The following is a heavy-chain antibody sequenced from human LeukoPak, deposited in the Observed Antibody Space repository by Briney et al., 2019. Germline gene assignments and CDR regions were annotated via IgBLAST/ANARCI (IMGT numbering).Heavy chain of an antibody. D-gene: IGHD3-22*01. CDR1: GFSFSGAW. Sequence: GGSLRLSCAASGFSFSGAWMHWVRQAPGKGLVWVSIIKSDGSTIYADSVKGRFTISRDNAKSTVYLQMDSLRAEDTAVYYCARDYYYSVDYWGQGTLVTVSS. CDR3: ARDYYYSVDY. CDR2: IKSDGST. V-gene: IGHV3-74*01. J-gene: IGHJ4*02.